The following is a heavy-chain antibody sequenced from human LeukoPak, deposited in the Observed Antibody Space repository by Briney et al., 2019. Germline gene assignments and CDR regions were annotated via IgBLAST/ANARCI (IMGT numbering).Heavy chain of an antibody. CDR1: GASISSYY. CDR3: ASIPAAIGFFGELYPFHY. Sequence: SEALSLTCTVSGASISSYYWSWIRQPPGKGLEWIGYIHYSGSTNYNSSLKSRVTISLDTSKNQFSLKLRSVTAADTAVYYCASIPAAIGFFGELYPFHYWGQGTLVTVSS. D-gene: IGHD3-10*01. CDR2: IHYSGST. V-gene: IGHV4-59*01. J-gene: IGHJ4*02.